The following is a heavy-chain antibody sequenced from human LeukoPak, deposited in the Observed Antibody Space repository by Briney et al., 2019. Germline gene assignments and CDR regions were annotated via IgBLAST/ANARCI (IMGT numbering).Heavy chain of an antibody. Sequence: SETLSLTCTVSGYSISSGYYWGWIRQPPGKGLEWIGSIYHSGSTYYNPSLKSRVTISVDKSKNQFSLKLSSVTAADTAVYYCASFIAAGYMDVWGKGTTVTVSS. CDR1: GYSISSGYY. J-gene: IGHJ6*03. D-gene: IGHD6-25*01. CDR2: IYHSGST. V-gene: IGHV4-38-2*02. CDR3: ASFIAAGYMDV.